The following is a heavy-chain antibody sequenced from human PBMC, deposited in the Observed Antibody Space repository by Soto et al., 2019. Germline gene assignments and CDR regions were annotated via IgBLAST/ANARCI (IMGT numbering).Heavy chain of an antibody. D-gene: IGHD2-15*01. CDR2: TNPNSGNT. V-gene: IGHV1-8*01. CDR3: ARGVRGCSGGSCYSYFFDY. Sequence: ASVKVSCKASGYTFTSYDINWVRQATGQGLEWMGWTNPNSGNTGYAQKFQGRVTMTRNTSISTAYMELSSLRSEDTAVYYCARGVRGCSGGSCYSYFFDYWGQGTLVTVSS. J-gene: IGHJ4*02. CDR1: GYTFTSYD.